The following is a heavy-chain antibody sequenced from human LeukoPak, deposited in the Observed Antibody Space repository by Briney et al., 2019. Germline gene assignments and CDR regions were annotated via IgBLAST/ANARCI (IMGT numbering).Heavy chain of an antibody. V-gene: IGHV3-23*01. Sequence: PGGSLRLSCTASGFTFSNFAMNWVRQTPGKGLEWVSVISGSGSTYYADSVRGRFSVSRDNSKHTMSLQMNTLRAEDTAVYYCARGITAFGVPGATYYFDYWGQGTLVTVSS. J-gene: IGHJ4*02. CDR2: ISGSGST. D-gene: IGHD3-3*01. CDR3: ARGITAFGVPGATYYFDY. CDR1: GFTFSNFA.